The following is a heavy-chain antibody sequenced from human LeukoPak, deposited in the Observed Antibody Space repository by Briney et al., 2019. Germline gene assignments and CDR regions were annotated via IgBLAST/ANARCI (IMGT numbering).Heavy chain of an antibody. CDR2: IYTSGST. V-gene: IGHV4-4*07. D-gene: IGHD3/OR15-3a*01. J-gene: IGHJ4*02. CDR1: GVSISSYY. Sequence: PSETLSLTCIVSGVSISSYYWSWIRQPAGKGLEWIGRIYTSGSTNYNPSLKSRVTMSVDTSKNQFSLKLSSVTAADTAVYYCARVDSLWTSYSFDYWGQGTLVTVSS. CDR3: ARVDSLWTSYSFDY.